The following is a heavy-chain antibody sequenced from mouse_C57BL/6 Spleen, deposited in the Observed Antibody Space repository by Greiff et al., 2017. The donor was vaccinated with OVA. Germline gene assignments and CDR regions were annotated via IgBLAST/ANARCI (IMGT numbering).Heavy chain of an antibody. J-gene: IGHJ1*03. V-gene: IGHV5-16*01. Sequence: EVQLVESEGGLVQPGSSMKLSCTASGFTFSDYYMAWVRQVPDKGLEWVANINYDGSSTYYLDSLKSRFIISRDNAKNILYLQMSSLKSEDTATYYCARAHYYYGSSYEWYFDVWGTGTTVTVSS. CDR3: ARAHYYYGSSYEWYFDV. CDR2: INYDGSST. CDR1: GFTFSDYY. D-gene: IGHD1-1*01.